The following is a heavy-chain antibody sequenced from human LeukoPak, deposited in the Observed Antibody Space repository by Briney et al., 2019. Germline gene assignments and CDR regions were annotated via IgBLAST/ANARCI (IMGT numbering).Heavy chain of an antibody. D-gene: IGHD2-15*01. CDR2: INPSGGST. CDR3: AREGYCSGGSCYSGLSDY. CDR1: GYTFTSYY. V-gene: IGHV1-46*01. Sequence: ASVKVSCKASGYTFTSYYMHWVRQAPGQGLEWMGIINPSGGSTSYAQKFQGRVTMTRDMSTSTVYMEPSSLRSEDTAVYYCAREGYCSGGSCYSGLSDYWGQGTLVTVSS. J-gene: IGHJ4*02.